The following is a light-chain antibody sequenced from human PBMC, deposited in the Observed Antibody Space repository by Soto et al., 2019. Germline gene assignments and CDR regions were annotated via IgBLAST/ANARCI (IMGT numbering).Light chain of an antibody. CDR1: QGIRHY. Sequence: DIQMTQSRSSLSASVGDRVTITCRASQGIRHYLAWYQQKPGKVPKLLIYEASNLQSGVPSRFRGGGSGTEFTLTISSLQPEDVATYYCQNFDSAPQTFGQGPKVDIK. J-gene: IGKJ1*01. CDR2: EAS. V-gene: IGKV1-27*01. CDR3: QNFDSAPQT.